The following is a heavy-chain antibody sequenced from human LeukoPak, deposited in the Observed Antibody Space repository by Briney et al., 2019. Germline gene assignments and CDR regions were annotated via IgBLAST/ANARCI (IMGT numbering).Heavy chain of an antibody. V-gene: IGHV3-43D*04. Sequence: PGGTLSLPCAASGFTFDDYAMHWVRQAPGKGLEWVSLISWDGGSTYYADSVKGRFTISRDNSKNSLYLQMNSLRAEDTALYYCAKGIKVATITGFDYWGQGTLVTVSS. D-gene: IGHD5-12*01. J-gene: IGHJ4*02. CDR1: GFTFDDYA. CDR3: AKGIKVATITGFDY. CDR2: ISWDGGST.